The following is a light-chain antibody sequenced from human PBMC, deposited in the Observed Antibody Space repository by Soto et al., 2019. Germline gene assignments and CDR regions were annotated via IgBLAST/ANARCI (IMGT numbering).Light chain of an antibody. CDR1: QSVRGW. CDR3: QQVKTYPRT. CDR2: DAS. J-gene: IGKJ3*01. Sequence: DIQITQSPSTLSASVGDTVTVTCRASQSVRGWLAGYQQKPGEAPTLLLYDASALPRGVPSRMSGRKSGTKFTLTIDSLQPADFATFYCQQVKTYPRTFGRGTKVDIK. V-gene: IGKV1-5*01.